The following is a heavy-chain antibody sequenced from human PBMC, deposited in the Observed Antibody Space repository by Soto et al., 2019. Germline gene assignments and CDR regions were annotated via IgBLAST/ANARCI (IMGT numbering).Heavy chain of an antibody. CDR3: ARSQGSSTSLEIYYYYYYGMDV. Sequence: QVQLVQSGAEVKKPGSSVKVSCTASGGTFSSYAISWVRQAPGQGLEWMGGIIPISDTTNYAQKFQGRVTITADESTSTAYMELSSLRSEDTAVYYCARSQGSSTSLEIYYYYYYGMDVWGQGTTVNVSS. V-gene: IGHV1-69*01. CDR1: GGTFSSYA. CDR2: IIPISDTT. J-gene: IGHJ6*02. D-gene: IGHD2-2*01.